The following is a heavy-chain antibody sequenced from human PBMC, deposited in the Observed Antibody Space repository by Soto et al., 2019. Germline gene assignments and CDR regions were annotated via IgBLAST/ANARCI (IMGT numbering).Heavy chain of an antibody. J-gene: IGHJ3*02. CDR1: GYRFTNFW. Sequence: GESLKISCTGSGYRFTNFWIGWVRQMPGKGLEWMGIIYPGDSDTTYGPSFEGQVTFSADRSTSTAYLEWSSLRASDTAMYYCAKAYSGDSNDAFDIWGQGTLVTVSS. V-gene: IGHV5-51*01. D-gene: IGHD1-26*01. CDR2: IYPGDSDT. CDR3: AKAYSGDSNDAFDI.